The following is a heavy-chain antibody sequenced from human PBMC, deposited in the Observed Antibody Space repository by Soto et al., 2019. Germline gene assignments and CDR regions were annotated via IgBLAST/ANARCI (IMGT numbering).Heavy chain of an antibody. J-gene: IGHJ4*02. Sequence: ASVKVSCKASGYTFTSYGIGWLRQAPGQGPEWMGWINAGNGNTKYSQKFQGRVTITRDTSASTAYMELSSLRSEDTAVYYCARVGYSSGWGIDYWGQGTLVTVSS. V-gene: IGHV1-3*01. D-gene: IGHD6-19*01. CDR2: INAGNGNT. CDR3: ARVGYSSGWGIDY. CDR1: GYTFTSYG.